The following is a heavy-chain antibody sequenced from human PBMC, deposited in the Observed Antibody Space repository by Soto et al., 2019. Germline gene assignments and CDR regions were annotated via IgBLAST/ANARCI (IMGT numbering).Heavy chain of an antibody. D-gene: IGHD3-3*01. CDR3: ARNVGFGVVIYWFDP. CDR2: IYHSGST. Sequence: SETLSLTCAVSGYSISSGYYWGWIRQPPGKGLEWIGSIYHSGSTYYNPSLKSRVTISVDTSKNQFSLKLSSVTAADTAVYYCARNVGFGVVIYWFDPWGQGTLVTVSS. V-gene: IGHV4-38-2*01. CDR1: GYSISSGYY. J-gene: IGHJ5*02.